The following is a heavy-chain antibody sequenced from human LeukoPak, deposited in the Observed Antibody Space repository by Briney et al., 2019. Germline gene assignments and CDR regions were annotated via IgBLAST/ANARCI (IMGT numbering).Heavy chain of an antibody. D-gene: IGHD6-19*01. CDR2: IPKDGGFK. Sequence: PGRSLRLSCAASGFTFSSYNLHWVRQAPGKGLEWVAVIPKDGGFKYYADSVKGRFTISRDNSKNTFYLQMNSLIIEDTAVYYCTREEYSSFWSTAGAFDIWGQGTMVTVSS. J-gene: IGHJ3*02. CDR1: GFTFSSYN. V-gene: IGHV3-30*03. CDR3: TREEYSSFWSTAGAFDI.